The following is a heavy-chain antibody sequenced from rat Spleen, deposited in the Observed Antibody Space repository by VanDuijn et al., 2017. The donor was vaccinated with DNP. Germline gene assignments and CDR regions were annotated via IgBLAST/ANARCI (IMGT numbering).Heavy chain of an antibody. CDR3: ARGWGLAY. J-gene: IGHJ3*01. Sequence: EVQLQQSGPEDGRPGSSVRISCKASGYTFPDYVMNWVKWSPGQGLEWIGWIDPEYGTIEYAEKFKKKATLTADTSSSTAYIQLRSLTSEDTATYFCARGWGLAYWGQGTLVTVSS. CDR1: GYTFPDYV. V-gene: IGHV1-13*01. CDR2: IDPEYGTI. D-gene: IGHD4-3*01.